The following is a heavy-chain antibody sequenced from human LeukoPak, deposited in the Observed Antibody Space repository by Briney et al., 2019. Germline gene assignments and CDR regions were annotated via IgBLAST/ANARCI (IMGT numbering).Heavy chain of an antibody. V-gene: IGHV1-18*01. Sequence: ASVKVSCKASGYSFTTYGISWVRHAPGQGLEWMGWISACNGNTNYAQRLQGRVTMTTDTSTSTAYMEVRSLRSDDTAVYYCARIRLGRGLDYWGQGTLVTVSS. CDR1: GYSFTTYG. J-gene: IGHJ4*02. CDR2: ISACNGNT. CDR3: ARIRLGRGLDY.